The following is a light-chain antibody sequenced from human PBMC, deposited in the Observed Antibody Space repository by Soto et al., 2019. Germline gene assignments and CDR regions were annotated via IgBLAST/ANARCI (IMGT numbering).Light chain of an antibody. CDR1: QSIITNY. V-gene: IGKV3-20*01. J-gene: IGKJ5*01. CDR2: AAS. CDR3: QQYDSSPPIT. Sequence: PGERATLSCRASQSIITNYLAWYRQKPGQAPRLLIYAASSRATGIPDRFSGSGSGTDFTLTISRLEPEDFAVYYCQQYDSSPPITFGQGTRLEIK.